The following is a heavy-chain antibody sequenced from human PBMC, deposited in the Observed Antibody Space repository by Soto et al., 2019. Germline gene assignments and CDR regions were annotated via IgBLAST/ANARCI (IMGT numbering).Heavy chain of an antibody. CDR3: AKDERRDYDFWSGSWNY. CDR1: GGTFSSYT. Sequence: GASVKVSCKASGGTFSSYTISWVRQAPGQGLEWMGIINPSGGSTSYAQKFQGRVTMTRDTSTSTVYMELSSLRSEDTAVYYCAKDERRDYDFWSGSWNYWGQGTLVTVSS. J-gene: IGHJ4*02. CDR2: INPSGGST. V-gene: IGHV1-46*01. D-gene: IGHD3-3*01.